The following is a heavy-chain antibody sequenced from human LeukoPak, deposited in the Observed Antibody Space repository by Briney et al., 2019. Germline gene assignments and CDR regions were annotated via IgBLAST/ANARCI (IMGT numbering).Heavy chain of an antibody. V-gene: IGHV3-23*01. CDR3: AKGSGSYRFDY. J-gene: IGHJ4*02. CDR1: GFTFSNYA. CDR2: ISGSGGST. Sequence: PGGSLRLTCAASGFTFSNYAMSWVRQAPGKGLDWVSGISGSGGSTYYEDSVKGRFTISRDNSKNTLFLQMNSLRAEDTAVYYCAKGSGSYRFDYWGQGTLVTVSS. D-gene: IGHD1-26*01.